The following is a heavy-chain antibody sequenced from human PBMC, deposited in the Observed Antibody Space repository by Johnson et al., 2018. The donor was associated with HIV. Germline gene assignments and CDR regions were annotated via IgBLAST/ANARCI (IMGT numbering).Heavy chain of an antibody. V-gene: IGHV3-33*06. CDR1: GFTFSSYA. CDR2: IWNDGSTY. J-gene: IGHJ3*02. CDR3: ANDLSEITVDAFDI. D-gene: IGHD4-17*01. Sequence: QVQLVESGGGVVQPGRSLRLSCAASGFTFSSYAIHWVRQAPGKGLEWVAVIWNDGSTYYSADFVTGRFTISRDNYKNTLYLQMNSLRAEDTDVYFCANDLSEITVDAFDIWGQGTMVTVSS.